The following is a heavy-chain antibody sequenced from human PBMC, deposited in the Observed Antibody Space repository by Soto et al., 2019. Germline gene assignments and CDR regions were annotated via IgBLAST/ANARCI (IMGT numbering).Heavy chain of an antibody. CDR3: ARAPLGFSSTSCDYYYYYGMDV. J-gene: IGHJ6*02. CDR2: VHYTGST. Sequence: PSETLSLTCTVSGGSINSYYWTWIRQPPGKGLEWIGYVHYTGSTNYKPSLKSRITKTLETSKNQFSLKLNSVTAADTAVYYCARAPLGFSSTSCDYYYYYGMDVWGQGTTVTVSS. D-gene: IGHD2-2*01. CDR1: GGSINSYY. V-gene: IGHV4-59*12.